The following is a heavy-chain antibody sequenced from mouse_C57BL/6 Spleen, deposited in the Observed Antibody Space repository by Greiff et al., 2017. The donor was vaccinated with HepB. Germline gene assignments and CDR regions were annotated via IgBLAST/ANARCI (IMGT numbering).Heavy chain of an antibody. CDR1: GYTFTSYW. CDR3: ARGTTVVGMDY. CDR2: IDPSDSYT. J-gene: IGHJ4*01. V-gene: IGHV1-59*01. Sequence: QVQLQQPGAALVRPGTSVKLSCKASGYTFTSYWMHWVKQRPGQGLEWVGVIDPSDSYTTYNQKFKGKATLTVDTSSSTAYMQLNSRTSEDSAVYYCARGTTVVGMDYWGQGTSVTVSS. D-gene: IGHD1-1*01.